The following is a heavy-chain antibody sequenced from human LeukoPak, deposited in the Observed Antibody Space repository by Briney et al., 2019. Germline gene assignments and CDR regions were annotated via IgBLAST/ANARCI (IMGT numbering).Heavy chain of an antibody. J-gene: IGHJ2*01. CDR1: GGSISSYY. CDR3: ARAGVVTNPNSYWYFDL. CDR2: IYYSGST. Sequence: PSETLSLTCTVSGGSISSYYWSWIRQPPGKGLEWIGYIYYSGSTNYHPSLESRVTISVDTSKNQFSLRLSSVTAADTAVYYCARAGVVTNPNSYWYFDLWGRGTLVTVSS. V-gene: IGHV4-59*01. D-gene: IGHD3-3*01.